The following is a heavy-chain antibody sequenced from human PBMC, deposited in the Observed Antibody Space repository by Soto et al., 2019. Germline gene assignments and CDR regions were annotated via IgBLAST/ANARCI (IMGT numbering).Heavy chain of an antibody. CDR1: GGTFSTYT. J-gene: IGHJ5*02. CDR2: IIPIFGTP. CDR3: ARGLECRGYCLDKPTWFGP. V-gene: IGHV1-69*06. D-gene: IGHD2-15*01. Sequence: SVKVSCKASGGTFSTYTFSWVRQAPGQGLEWMGRIIPIFGTPYYAQKFQGRVTITADKSTSTVYMELSSLGSDDTAVYFCARGLECRGYCLDKPTWFGPWGQGILGTVFS.